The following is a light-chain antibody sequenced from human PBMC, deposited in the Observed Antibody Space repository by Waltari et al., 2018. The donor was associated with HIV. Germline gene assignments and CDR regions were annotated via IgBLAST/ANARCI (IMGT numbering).Light chain of an antibody. CDR1: QSISAK. Sequence: EIVMTQSPPTLSVSPGQRVTLSCRASQSISAKVAWYQQRPGQAPRLPIYEAATRPTGIPARFSGSGSGKEFTLTISSLQSEDFATYFCQQYDDGPRGITFGQGTMLEIK. J-gene: IGKJ2*01. CDR2: EAA. CDR3: QQYDDGPRGIT. V-gene: IGKV3-15*01.